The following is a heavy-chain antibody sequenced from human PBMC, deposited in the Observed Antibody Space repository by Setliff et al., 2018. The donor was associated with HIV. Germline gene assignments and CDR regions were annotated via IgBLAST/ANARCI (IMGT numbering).Heavy chain of an antibody. CDR1: GFSLGTTGMC. CDR3: ARRVLTSSDYFDY. J-gene: IGHJ4*02. V-gene: IGHV2-70*11. CDR2: IDWDDDT. D-gene: IGHD3-3*01. Sequence: SGPTLVNPTQTLTLTCTVSGFSLGTTGMCVSWIRQPPGKALEWLARIDWDDDTHYNASLKTRLTVSKDTSKNQVVLSLANVDPVDTATYYCARRVLTSSDYFDYWGQGALVTVSS.